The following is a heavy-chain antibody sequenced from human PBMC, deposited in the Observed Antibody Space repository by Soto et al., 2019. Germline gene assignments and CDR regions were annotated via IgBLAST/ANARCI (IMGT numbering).Heavy chain of an antibody. V-gene: IGHV3-49*03. Sequence: GGSLRLYCTASGFTFGDYAMSWFRQAPGKGLEWVGFIRSKAYGGTTEYAASVKGRFTISRDDSKSIAYLQMNSLKTEDTAVYYCTRSLRVETYCGGDCYPSSWFDHWGQGTLVT. J-gene: IGHJ5*02. CDR1: GFTFGDYA. CDR3: TRSLRVETYCGGDCYPSSWFDH. D-gene: IGHD2-21*01. CDR2: IRSKAYGGTT.